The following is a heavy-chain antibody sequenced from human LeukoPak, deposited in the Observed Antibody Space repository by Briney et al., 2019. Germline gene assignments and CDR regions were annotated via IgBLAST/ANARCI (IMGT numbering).Heavy chain of an antibody. CDR1: GYSISSGYY. D-gene: IGHD1-26*01. CDR3: ARSRSSPVWRVGAMSGYYFDY. J-gene: IGHJ4*02. CDR2: MYHSGST. V-gene: IGHV4-38-2*02. Sequence: PSETLSLTCTVSGYSISSGYYWGWIRQPPGKGLEWIGSMYHSGSTYYNPSLKSRVTISVDTSKNQFSLKLSSVTAADTAVYYCARSRSSPVWRVGAMSGYYFDYWGQGTLVTVSS.